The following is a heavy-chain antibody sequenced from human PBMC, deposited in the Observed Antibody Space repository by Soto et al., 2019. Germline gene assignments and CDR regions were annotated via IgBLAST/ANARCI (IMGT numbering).Heavy chain of an antibody. D-gene: IGHD4-17*01. CDR3: AKSLLRWYRNWFDP. CDR1: GFPFSSYA. V-gene: IGHV3-23*01. J-gene: IGHJ5*02. Sequence: LRLSCAASGFPFSSYAMSWVRQAPGKGLEWVSAISGSGGSTYYADSVKGRFTISRDNSKNTLYLQMNSLRAEDTAVYYCAKSLLRWYRNWFDPWGQGTLVTVSS. CDR2: ISGSGGST.